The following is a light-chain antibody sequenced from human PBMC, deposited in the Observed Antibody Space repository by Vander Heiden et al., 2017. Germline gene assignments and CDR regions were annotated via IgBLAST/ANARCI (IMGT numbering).Light chain of an antibody. V-gene: IGKV4-1*01. CDR2: WAS. CDR3: QQDDSTPHT. J-gene: IGKJ4*01. Sequence: DIVMTQSPDSLAVSLGERATINCKSSQSVLYSSNNKNYLAWYQQKPGQPPKLLIYWASTRESGVPDRFSGSGSGTDFTLTIISLQAEDVAVYYCQQDDSTPHTFGGGTKVEIK. CDR1: QSVLYSSNNKNY.